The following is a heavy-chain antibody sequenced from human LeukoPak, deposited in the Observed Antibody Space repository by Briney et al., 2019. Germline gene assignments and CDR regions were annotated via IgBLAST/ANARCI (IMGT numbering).Heavy chain of an antibody. CDR3: AKGRWRRGNLYYFDY. V-gene: IGHV3-23*01. D-gene: IGHD1-26*01. CDR1: GFTFSSYA. J-gene: IGHJ4*02. Sequence: GGSLRLSCAASGFTFSSYAMSWVRQAPGKGLDWVSAISGSGGSTYYADSVKGRFTIFRDNSKNTPYLQMNSLRAEDTAVYYCAKGRWRRGNLYYFDYWGQGALVTVSS. CDR2: ISGSGGST.